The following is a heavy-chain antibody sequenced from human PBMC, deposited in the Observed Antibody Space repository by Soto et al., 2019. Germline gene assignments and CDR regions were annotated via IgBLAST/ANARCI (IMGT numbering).Heavy chain of an antibody. D-gene: IGHD2-8*02. CDR2: VYYSGST. J-gene: IGHJ1*01. Sequence: SETLSLTCTVSGGSVSSSSYYWGWVRQPPGKGLEWIGSVYYSGSTYYNPSLESRVTISVDKSKNQFSLKLMSLSAADTAVYSRAVSLFLCCSFSVSGCAWCCLLRSVIGPSHSPHSISHF. CDR3: AVSLFLCCSFSVSGCAWCCLLRSVIGPSHSPHSISHF. V-gene: IGHV4-39*01. CDR1: GGSVSSSSYY.